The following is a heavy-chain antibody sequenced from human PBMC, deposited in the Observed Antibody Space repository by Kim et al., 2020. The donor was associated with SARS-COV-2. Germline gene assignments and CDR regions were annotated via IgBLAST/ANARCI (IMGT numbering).Heavy chain of an antibody. CDR1: GFTFSNAW. D-gene: IGHD3-10*01. CDR3: TTDSAADLYGSGRGYFDY. CDR2: IKSKTDGGTT. Sequence: GGSLRLSCAASGFTFSNAWMSWVRQAPGKGLEWVGRIKSKTDGGTTDYAAPVKGRFTISRDDSKNTLYLQMNSLKTEDTAVYYCTTDSAADLYGSGRGYFDYWGQGTLVTVSS. V-gene: IGHV3-15*01. J-gene: IGHJ4*02.